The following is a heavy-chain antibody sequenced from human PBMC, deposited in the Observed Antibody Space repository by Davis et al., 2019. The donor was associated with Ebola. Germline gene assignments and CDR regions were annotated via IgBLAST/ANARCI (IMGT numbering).Heavy chain of an antibody. CDR3: ARGWLRAGMDV. J-gene: IGHJ6*04. V-gene: IGHV6-1*01. Sequence: HSQTLSLTCAISGDSVSSGGWNWIRPSPSRGLEWLGRTYYSSKWYNDYAVSVKSRITMNPDTSKNQFSLQLNSVTPEDTALYYCARGWLRAGMDVWGEGTTVTVSS. CDR1: GDSVSSGG. CDR2: TYYSSKWYN. D-gene: IGHD5-18*01.